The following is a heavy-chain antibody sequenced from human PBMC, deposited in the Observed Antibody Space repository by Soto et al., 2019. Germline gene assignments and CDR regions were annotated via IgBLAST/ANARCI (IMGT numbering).Heavy chain of an antibody. CDR2: INHSGST. CDR3: AREKGYCSGGSCAKVNYYYYGMDV. J-gene: IGHJ6*02. D-gene: IGHD2-15*01. V-gene: IGHV4-34*01. Sequence: SEALSLTCAVYGGSFSGYYWSWIRQPPGKGLEWIGEINHSGSTNYNPSLKSRVTISVDTSKNQFSLKLSSVTAADTAVYYCAREKGYCSGGSCAKVNYYYYGMDVWGQGTTVTVSS. CDR1: GGSFSGYY.